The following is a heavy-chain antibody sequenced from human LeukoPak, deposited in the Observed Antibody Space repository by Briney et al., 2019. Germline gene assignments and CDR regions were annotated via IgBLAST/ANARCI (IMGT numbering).Heavy chain of an antibody. Sequence: SGGSLRLSCAASGFTFSNYWVHWVRQAPGKGLVRVSRIKSDGSSTTYADFVKGRFTISRDNAKNMVYLQMNSLRAEDTAVYYCARDPFYGDADLDCWGQGTLVTVSS. CDR1: GFTFSNYW. D-gene: IGHD4-17*01. CDR2: IKSDGSST. J-gene: IGHJ4*02. V-gene: IGHV3-74*01. CDR3: ARDPFYGDADLDC.